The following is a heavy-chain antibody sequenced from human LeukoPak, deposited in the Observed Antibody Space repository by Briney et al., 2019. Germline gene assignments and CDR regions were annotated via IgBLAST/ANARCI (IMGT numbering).Heavy chain of an antibody. D-gene: IGHD4-11*01. V-gene: IGHV1-69*04. CDR2: IIPILGIA. Sequence: SVKVSCKASGYTFTSYGISWVRQAPGQGLEWMGRIIPILGIANYAQKFQGRVTIIADKSTSTAYMELSSLRSEDTAVYYCARGTSTAVTTLASWGQGTLVTVSS. CDR1: GYTFTSYG. CDR3: ARGTSTAVTTLAS. J-gene: IGHJ4*02.